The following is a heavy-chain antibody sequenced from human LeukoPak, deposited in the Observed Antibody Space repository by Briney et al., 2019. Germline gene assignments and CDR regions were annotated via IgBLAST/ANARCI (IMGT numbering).Heavy chain of an antibody. CDR3: ARDPTRRFDL. V-gene: IGHV3-7*01. Sequence: PGGSLRLSCATSGFTFSSYWMTWVRQAPGKGLEWVASIVEDGSETYYLDSVKGRFTFSRDNAKNSPYLQMNSLRGEDTAVYYCARDPTRRFDLWGQGTLVTVPS. CDR2: IVEDGSET. CDR1: GFTFSSYW. J-gene: IGHJ4*02.